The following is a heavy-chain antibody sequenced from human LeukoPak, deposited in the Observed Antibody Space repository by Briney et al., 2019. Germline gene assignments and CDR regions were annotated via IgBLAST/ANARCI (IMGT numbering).Heavy chain of an antibody. V-gene: IGHV3-23*01. CDR1: GFTFSSYA. Sequence: GGSLRLSCAASGFTFSSYAMSWVRQAPGKGLEWVSAISGSGSTIYYADSVKGRFTISRDNAKNSLYLQMNSLRAEDTAVYYCARDSLGAPTGYWGQGTLVTVSS. CDR3: ARDSLGAPTGY. D-gene: IGHD1-26*01. J-gene: IGHJ4*02. CDR2: ISGSGSTI.